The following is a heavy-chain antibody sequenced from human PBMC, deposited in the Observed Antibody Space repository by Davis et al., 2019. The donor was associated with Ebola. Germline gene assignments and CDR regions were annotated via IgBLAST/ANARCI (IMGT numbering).Heavy chain of an antibody. V-gene: IGHV3-11*01. D-gene: IGHD4-23*01. Sequence: GGSLRLSCAASGFTFSAYYMSWIRQAPGKGLEWCSYISSSGSIIYYADSVKGRFTISRDNAKNSLYLQMNSLRAEDTAVYYCARVSEYYGMDVWGQGTTVTVSS. CDR1: GFTFSAYY. J-gene: IGHJ6*02. CDR3: ARVSEYYGMDV. CDR2: ISSSGSII.